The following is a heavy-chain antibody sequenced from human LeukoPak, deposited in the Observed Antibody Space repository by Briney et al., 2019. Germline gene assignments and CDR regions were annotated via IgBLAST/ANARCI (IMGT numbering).Heavy chain of an antibody. J-gene: IGHJ4*02. Sequence: ASVKVSCKASGYTFTGYYMHWARQAPGQGLEWMGWINPNSGGTNYAQKFQGRVTMTRDTSISTAYMELSRLRSDDTAVYYCARDSTYYYDSSGYYYYRYWGQGTLVTVSS. D-gene: IGHD3-22*01. CDR1: GYTFTGYY. CDR3: ARDSTYYYDSSGYYYYRY. CDR2: INPNSGGT. V-gene: IGHV1-2*02.